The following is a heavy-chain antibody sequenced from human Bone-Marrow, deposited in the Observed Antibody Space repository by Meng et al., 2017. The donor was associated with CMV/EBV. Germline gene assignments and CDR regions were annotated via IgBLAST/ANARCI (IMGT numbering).Heavy chain of an antibody. Sequence: LSLTCAASGFTFSSYEMNWVRQAPGKGLEWVSYISSSGSTIYYADSVKGRFTISRDNAKNSLYLQMNSLRAEDTAVYHCASDGSYYYFDYWGQGTLVTVSS. CDR3: ASDGSYYYFDY. V-gene: IGHV3-48*03. CDR1: GFTFSSYE. D-gene: IGHD1-26*01. CDR2: ISSSGSTI. J-gene: IGHJ4*02.